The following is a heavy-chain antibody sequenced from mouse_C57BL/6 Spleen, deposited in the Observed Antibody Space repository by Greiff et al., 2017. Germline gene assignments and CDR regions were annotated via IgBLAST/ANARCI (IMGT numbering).Heavy chain of an antibody. CDR1: GYAFTNYL. Sequence: QVQLQQSGAELVRPGTSVKVSCKASGYAFTNYLIEWVKQRPGQGLEWIGVINPGSGGTNYNEKFKGKATLTADKSSSTAYMQLSSLTSEDSAVYFCARGGYYGFFDYWGQGTTLTVSS. D-gene: IGHD1-1*01. J-gene: IGHJ2*01. V-gene: IGHV1-54*01. CDR2: INPGSGGT. CDR3: ARGGYYGFFDY.